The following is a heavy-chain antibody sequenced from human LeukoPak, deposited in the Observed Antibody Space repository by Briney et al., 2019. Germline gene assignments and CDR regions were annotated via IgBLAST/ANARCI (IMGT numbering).Heavy chain of an antibody. V-gene: IGHV3-30-3*01. D-gene: IGHD5-18*01. Sequence: GGSLRLSCAASGFTFTNYALHWVRQAPGKGLEWVAVISYTGSNKYYADSVKGRFTISRDNSKNTLYLQMNSLRAEDTAVYYCARDRGWIQHDIWGQGTMVTVSS. CDR1: GFTFTNYA. J-gene: IGHJ3*02. CDR3: ARDRGWIQHDI. CDR2: ISYTGSNK.